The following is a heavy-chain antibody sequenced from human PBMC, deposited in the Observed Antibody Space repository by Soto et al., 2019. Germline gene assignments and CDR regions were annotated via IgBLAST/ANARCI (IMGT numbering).Heavy chain of an antibody. CDR3: ARGGLLWFGEFLY. Sequence: GESLKISCKVSGYSFNSYWIAWVRQRPGKGLEWMGIIYPSNSDTKYSPSFQGQVTISADESISTAYLQWSSLKASDTAMYYCARGGLLWFGEFLYWGQGTLVTVSS. CDR2: IYPSNSDT. V-gene: IGHV5-51*01. D-gene: IGHD3-10*01. J-gene: IGHJ4*02. CDR1: GYSFNSYW.